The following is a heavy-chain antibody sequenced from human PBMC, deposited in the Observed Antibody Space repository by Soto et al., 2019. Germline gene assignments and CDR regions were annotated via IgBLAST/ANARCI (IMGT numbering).Heavy chain of an antibody. CDR3: ARALNYYGSGSYPPRGYYYGMDV. CDR1: GGTFSSYT. D-gene: IGHD3-10*01. Sequence: ASVKVSCKASGGTFSSYTISWVRQAPGQGLEWMGRIIPILGIANYAQKFQGRVTITADKSTSTAYMELSSLRSEDTAVYYCARALNYYGSGSYPPRGYYYGMDVWG. V-gene: IGHV1-69*02. CDR2: IIPILGIA. J-gene: IGHJ6*02.